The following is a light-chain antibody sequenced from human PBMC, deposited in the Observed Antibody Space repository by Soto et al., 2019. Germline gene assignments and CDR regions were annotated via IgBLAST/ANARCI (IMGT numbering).Light chain of an antibody. Sequence: SSELTQPPSVSVSPGQTASITCSGDKLGDKYACWYQQKPGQSPVLVIYQDSKRPSGIPERFSGSNSGNTATLTISGTQARDEADYYCQAWDSSTAFFGTGTKLTVL. CDR2: QDS. CDR1: KLGDKY. V-gene: IGLV3-1*01. J-gene: IGLJ1*01. CDR3: QAWDSSTAF.